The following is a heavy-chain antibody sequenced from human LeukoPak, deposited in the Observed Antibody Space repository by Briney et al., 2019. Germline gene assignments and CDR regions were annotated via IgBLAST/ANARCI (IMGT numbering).Heavy chain of an antibody. D-gene: IGHD3-3*01. CDR3: AKDSYDFWSGFDI. V-gene: IGHV3-23*01. J-gene: IGHJ4*02. CDR2: ISNFVGST. Sequence: PGGSLRLSCVASGFTFSTYAMSWVRQSPGRGLEWVSTISNFVGSTYYPDSVKGGFTISRDNSKNTLYLEMNSLSPEDTAVYYCAKDSYDFWSGFDIWGQGTVITVSS. CDR1: GFTFSTYA.